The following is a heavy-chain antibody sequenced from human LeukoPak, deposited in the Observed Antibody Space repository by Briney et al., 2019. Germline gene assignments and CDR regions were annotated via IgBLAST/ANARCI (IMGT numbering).Heavy chain of an antibody. CDR1: GYTFTSYG. Sequence: ASVKVSCKASGYTFTSYGISWVRQAPGQGLEWMGWISAYNGNTNYAQKLQGRVTITADESTSTAYMELSSLRSEDTAVYYCARSVLYDPFDYWGQGTLVTVSS. J-gene: IGHJ4*02. CDR3: ARSVLYDPFDY. CDR2: ISAYNGNT. D-gene: IGHD2/OR15-2a*01. V-gene: IGHV1-18*01.